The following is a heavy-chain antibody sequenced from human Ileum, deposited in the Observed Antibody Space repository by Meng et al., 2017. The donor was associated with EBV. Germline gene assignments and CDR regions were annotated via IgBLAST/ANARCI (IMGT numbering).Heavy chain of an antibody. D-gene: IGHD2-8*01. V-gene: IGHV4-4*02. CDR1: GDSISNEPW. J-gene: IGHJ4*02. CDR2: IHHTRGP. CDR3: ASNGAFSLDH. Sequence: PGSGPGLGGPSGPRSLTCGFFGDSISNEPWCSWVRQSPGKGLEWIGEIHHTRGPNYNPSLKSRVIISVDKSNNHFSLRLSAVTAADTAVYYCASNGAFSLDHWGQGTLVTVSS.